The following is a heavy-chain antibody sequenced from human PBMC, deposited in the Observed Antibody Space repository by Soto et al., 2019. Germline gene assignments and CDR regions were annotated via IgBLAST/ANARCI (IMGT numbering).Heavy chain of an antibody. V-gene: IGHV4-4*07. Sequence: SETLSLTCTVSSASISGFYWSWIRKPAGKGLEWIGRIYATGTTDYNPSLKSRVMMSVDTSKKQFSLKLRSVTAADTAVYYCVRDGTKTLRDWFDPWGQGISVTVS. CDR2: IYATGTT. D-gene: IGHD1-1*01. J-gene: IGHJ5*02. CDR3: VRDGTKTLRDWFDP. CDR1: SASISGFY.